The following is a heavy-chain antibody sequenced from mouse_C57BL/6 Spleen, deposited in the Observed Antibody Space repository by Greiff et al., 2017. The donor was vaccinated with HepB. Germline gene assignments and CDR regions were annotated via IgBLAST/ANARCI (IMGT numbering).Heavy chain of an antibody. J-gene: IGHJ4*01. CDR3: AVYGNYAMDY. CDR2: IDPSDSYT. D-gene: IGHD2-1*01. CDR1: GYTFTSYW. Sequence: QVQLKQPGAELVMPGASVKLSCKASGYTFTSYWMHWVKQRPGQGLEWIGEIDPSDSYTNYNQKFKGKSTLTVDKSSSTAYMQLSSLTSEDSAVYYCAVYGNYAMDYWGQGTSVTVSS. V-gene: IGHV1-69*01.